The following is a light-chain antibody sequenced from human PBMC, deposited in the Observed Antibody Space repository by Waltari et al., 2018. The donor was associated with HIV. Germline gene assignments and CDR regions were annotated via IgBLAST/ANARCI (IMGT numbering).Light chain of an antibody. J-gene: IGLJ2*01. CDR2: EVS. V-gene: IGLV2-14*01. Sequence: QSALTQPASVSGSPGQSITISCTENSSYVGGYTYVSWYQQHPGKAPKLMIYEVSNRPSGVSNRFSGSKSGNTASLTISGLQAEDEADYYCSSYTSSSTLVFGGGTKLTVL. CDR3: SSYTSSSTLV. CDR1: SSYVGGYTY.